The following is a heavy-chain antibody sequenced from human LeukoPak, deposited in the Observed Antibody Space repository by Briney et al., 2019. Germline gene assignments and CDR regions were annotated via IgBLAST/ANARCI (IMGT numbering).Heavy chain of an antibody. J-gene: IGHJ4*02. CDR1: GFTFSSYG. V-gene: IGHV3-21*01. D-gene: IGHD3-22*01. CDR2: ICNSSTYI. CDR3: ARAYYYDSSGYPSVDY. Sequence: GGSLRLSCAASGFTFSSYGMIWVRQAPGKGLEWVSSICNSSTYIYYADSVKGRFTISRDNAKNSLYLQMNSLRAEDTAVYYCARAYYYDSSGYPSVDYWGQGTLVTVSS.